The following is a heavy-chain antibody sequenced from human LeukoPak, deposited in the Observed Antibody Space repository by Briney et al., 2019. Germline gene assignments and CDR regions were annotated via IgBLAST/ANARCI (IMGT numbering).Heavy chain of an antibody. CDR3: AIIPRAAAGPSARSPFHY. J-gene: IGHJ4*02. CDR2: IWYDGSNK. CDR1: GFTFSSYG. V-gene: IGHV3-33*01. D-gene: IGHD6-13*01. Sequence: QTGGSLRLSCAASGFTFSSYGMHWVRQAPGKGLEWVAVIWYDGSNKYYADSVKGRFTVSRDNSKNTLYLQMNSLRAEDTAVYYCAIIPRAAAGPSARSPFHYWGQGTLVTVSS.